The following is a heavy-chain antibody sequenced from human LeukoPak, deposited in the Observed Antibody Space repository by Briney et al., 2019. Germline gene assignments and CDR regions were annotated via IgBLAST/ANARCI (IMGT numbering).Heavy chain of an antibody. CDR1: GGSFSGYY. CDR2: INHSGRT. V-gene: IGHV4-34*01. Sequence: SETLSLTCAVYGGSFSGYYWNWIRQPPGKGLEWIGEINHSGRTNYNPSLKSRVTISIDTSKKQFSLKLSSVTAADTAVYYCARGVDYYGVWGQGTLVTVSS. D-gene: IGHD3-10*01. CDR3: ARGVDYYGV. J-gene: IGHJ4*02.